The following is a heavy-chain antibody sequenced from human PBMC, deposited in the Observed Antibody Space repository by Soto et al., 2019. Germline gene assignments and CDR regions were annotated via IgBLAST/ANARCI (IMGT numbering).Heavy chain of an antibody. D-gene: IGHD3-22*01. J-gene: IGHJ3*02. V-gene: IGHV3-72*01. CDR2: TRNKGSSYST. CDR3: TINYYDTSGYSIDI. CDR1: GFTFSDHY. Sequence: GGSLRLSCAASGFTFSDHYMDWVRQAPGKGLEWVGRTRNKGSSYSTEYAASVKGRFTISRDDSKNSLYLQMNSLKTEDTAVYYCTINYYDTSGYSIDIWGQGTMVTVSS.